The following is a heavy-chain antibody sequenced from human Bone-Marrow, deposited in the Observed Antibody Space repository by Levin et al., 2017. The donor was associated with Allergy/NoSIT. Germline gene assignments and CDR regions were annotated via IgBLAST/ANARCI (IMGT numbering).Heavy chain of an antibody. CDR3: ARKNWGTFDY. Sequence: GESLKISCAASGFTFSSYAMHWVRQAPGKGLEWVAVISSDGSNQHYADSVKGRFTISRDNFKNTLFLQMNSLRAEDTAMYYCARKNWGTFDYWGQGTLVTVSS. J-gene: IGHJ4*02. CDR1: GFTFSSYA. V-gene: IGHV3-30*04. D-gene: IGHD7-27*01. CDR2: ISSDGSNQ.